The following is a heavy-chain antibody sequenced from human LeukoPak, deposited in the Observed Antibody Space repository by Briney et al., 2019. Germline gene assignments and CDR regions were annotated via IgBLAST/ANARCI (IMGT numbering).Heavy chain of an antibody. CDR2: IYYSGST. D-gene: IGHD3-10*01. CDR1: GGSISSYY. CDR3: ARASSEGFFDY. J-gene: IGHJ4*02. V-gene: IGHV4-59*01. Sequence: PSETLSLTCTVSGGSISSYYWSWIQQPPGKGLEWIGYIYYSGSTNYNPSLKSRVTISVDTSKNQFSLKLSSVTAADTAVYYCARASSEGFFDYWGQGTLVTVSS.